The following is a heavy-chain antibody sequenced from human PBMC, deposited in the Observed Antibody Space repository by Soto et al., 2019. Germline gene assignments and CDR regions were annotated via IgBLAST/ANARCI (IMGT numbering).Heavy chain of an antibody. J-gene: IGHJ6*03. V-gene: IGHV3-48*01. CDR2: ISGSGGTI. CDR3: ARNSKNYDFWSGYSMDV. CDR1: GFTYSSYA. Sequence: PGGSLRLSCAASGFTYSSYAMSWVRQAPGKGLEWVSTISGSGGTIYYADSVKGRFTISRDNAKNSLYLQMNSLRAEDTAVYYCARNSKNYDFWSGYSMDVWGKGTTVTVSS. D-gene: IGHD3-3*01.